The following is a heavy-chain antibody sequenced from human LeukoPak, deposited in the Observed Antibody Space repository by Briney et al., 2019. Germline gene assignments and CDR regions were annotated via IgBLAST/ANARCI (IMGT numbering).Heavy chain of an antibody. CDR2: VRIGGTGPDK. J-gene: IGHJ4*02. CDR3: AKDGGGGNSYFDY. D-gene: IGHD4-23*01. Sequence: GGSLRLSCAASGFTFTSYNMHWVRQAPGKGLEWVAFVRIGGTGPDKSYADSVKGRFTISRDNSKNTVHLQMNSLRSEDTAVYYCAKDGGGGNSYFDYWGQGTLVTVSS. CDR1: GFTFTSYN. V-gene: IGHV3-30*02.